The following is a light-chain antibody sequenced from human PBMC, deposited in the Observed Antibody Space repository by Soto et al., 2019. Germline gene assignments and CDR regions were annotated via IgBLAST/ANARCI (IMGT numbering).Light chain of an antibody. CDR3: QQYNTWLWT. CDR2: GAS. Sequence: EVVMTQSPATLSVSPGERATLSCRASQSVNAILAWYQQKPGQAPRLLIHGASNRATGIPARFSGSGFGTEFILTISSLQSEDFAVYYCQQYNTWLWTFGQGTKVEIK. V-gene: IGKV3-15*01. J-gene: IGKJ1*01. CDR1: QSVNAI.